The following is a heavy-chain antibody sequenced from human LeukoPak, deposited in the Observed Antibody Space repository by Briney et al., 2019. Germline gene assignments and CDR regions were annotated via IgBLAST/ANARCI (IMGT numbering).Heavy chain of an antibody. CDR3: AASPDYYDSSGYSYYFDY. V-gene: IGHV1-69*04. CDR2: IIPILGIA. J-gene: IGHJ4*02. Sequence: GASVKVSCKASGGTFSSYAISWVRQAPGQGLEWMGRIIPILGIANYAQKFQGRVTITADKSTSTAYMELSSLRSEDTAVYYCAASPDYYDSSGYSYYFDYWGQGTLVTVSS. D-gene: IGHD3-22*01. CDR1: GGTFSSYA.